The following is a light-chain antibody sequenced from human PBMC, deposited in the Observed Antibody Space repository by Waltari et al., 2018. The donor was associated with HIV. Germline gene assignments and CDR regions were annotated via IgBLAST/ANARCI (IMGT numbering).Light chain of an antibody. V-gene: IGLV1-40*01. CDR2: SDI. CDR1: RSHIGAGSF. CDR3: QSYDSSLRASV. Sequence: QSALTQPPSVSGAPGQRVTISCPRNRSHIGAGSFVAWYQHLPGTAPKLLAYSDINRPSGVPDRFSGSKSGISASLVITGLQAEDEADYYCQSYDSSLRASVFGGGTKLTVL. J-gene: IGLJ2*01.